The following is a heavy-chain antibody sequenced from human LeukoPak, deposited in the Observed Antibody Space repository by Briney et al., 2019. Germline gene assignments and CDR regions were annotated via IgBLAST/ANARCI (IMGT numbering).Heavy chain of an antibody. CDR3: ATSYYDSSGYYYIAEYFQH. V-gene: IGHV1-18*01. J-gene: IGHJ1*01. Sequence: GASVKVSCKTSGYTFTDYGISWVRQAPGQGLEWMGWISAYNDNTNYAQKLQGRVTMTTDTSTRTAYMELRSLRSDDTAVYYCATSYYDSSGYYYIAEYFQHWGQGTLVTVSS. CDR1: GYTFTDYG. CDR2: ISAYNDNT. D-gene: IGHD3-22*01.